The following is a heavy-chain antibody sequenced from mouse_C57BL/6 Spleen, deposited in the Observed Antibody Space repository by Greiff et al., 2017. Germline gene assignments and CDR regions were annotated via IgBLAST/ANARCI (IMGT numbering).Heavy chain of an antibody. Sequence: EVQLVEPGGGLVKPGGSLKLSCAASGFTFSDYGMHWVRQAPEKGLEWVAYISSGSSTIYYADTVKGRFTISRDNAKNTLFLQMTSLRSEDTAMYYCARGQRGYYAMDYWGQGTSVTVSS. CDR1: GFTFSDYG. CDR3: ARGQRGYYAMDY. CDR2: ISSGSSTI. J-gene: IGHJ4*01. V-gene: IGHV5-17*01.